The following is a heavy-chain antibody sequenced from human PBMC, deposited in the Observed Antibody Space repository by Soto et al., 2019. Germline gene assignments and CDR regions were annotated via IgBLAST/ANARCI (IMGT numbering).Heavy chain of an antibody. CDR1: GFTFTDYY. V-gene: IGHV3-11*05. D-gene: IGHD3-10*01. J-gene: IGHJ4*02. CDR2: ISGSTDYL. Sequence: ESGGDLVKPGGSLRLSCAASGFTFTDYYMSWLRQAPGQGLQWLSYISGSTDYLNYADSVKGRFTISRDNAKILLYLQMTSLRADDTAVYYCARDLGLSSSNYFDFWGQGTLVTVSS. CDR3: ARDLGLSSSNYFDF.